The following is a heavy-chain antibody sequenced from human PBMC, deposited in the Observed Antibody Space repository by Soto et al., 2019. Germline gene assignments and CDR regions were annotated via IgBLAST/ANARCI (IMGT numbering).Heavy chain of an antibody. Sequence: ASVKVSCKASGYTFTSYGISWVRQAPGQGLEWMGWISAYNGNTNYAQKLQGRVTMTTDTSTSTVYMELRSLRSDDTAVYYCARDSDLRYFDILLDYWGQGTLVTISS. CDR2: ISAYNGNT. D-gene: IGHD3-9*01. V-gene: IGHV1-18*04. J-gene: IGHJ4*02. CDR1: GYTFTSYG. CDR3: ARDSDLRYFDILLDY.